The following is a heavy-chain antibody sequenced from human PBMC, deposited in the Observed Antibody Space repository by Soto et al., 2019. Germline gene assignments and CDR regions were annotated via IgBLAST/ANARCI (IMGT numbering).Heavy chain of an antibody. CDR1: GGSISSSNW. V-gene: IGHV4-4*02. CDR3: ATVIATAVHWFDP. CDR2: IYHSGST. Sequence: SETLSLTCAVSGGSISSSNWWSWVRQPPGKGLEWILEIYHSGSTNYNPSLKSRVTISVDKSKNQFSLKLNSVTAADTAVYYCATVIATAVHWFDPWGTGTLVX. J-gene: IGHJ5*02. D-gene: IGHD6-13*01.